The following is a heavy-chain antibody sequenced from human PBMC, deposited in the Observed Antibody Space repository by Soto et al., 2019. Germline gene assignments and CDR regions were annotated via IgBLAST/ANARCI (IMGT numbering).Heavy chain of an antibody. V-gene: IGHV3-23*01. D-gene: IGHD1-26*01. CDR3: AKDGSPLVGATASGYFDY. J-gene: IGHJ4*02. Sequence: TWVRQAPGKGLEWVSTISGSDGSTYYADSVKGRFTISRDNSKNTLFLQMNSLRDEDTAVYYCAKDGSPLVGATASGYFDYWGQGTRVTVSS. CDR2: ISGSDGST.